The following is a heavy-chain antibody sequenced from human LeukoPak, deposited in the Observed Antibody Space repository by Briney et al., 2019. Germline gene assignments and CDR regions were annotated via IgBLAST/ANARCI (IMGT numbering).Heavy chain of an antibody. J-gene: IGHJ4*02. V-gene: IGHV3-48*01. CDR3: VTNFDPDVD. D-gene: IGHD3-9*01. CDR2: ISGSSSTI. CDR1: GFSFSSNS. Sequence: GGSLRLSCAASGFSFSSNSMNWVRQAPGKGLEWVSYISGSSSTIYNADSVKGRFTISRDNAKNSLYLQMNSLRAEDTAVYYCVTNFDPDVDWGQGTLVTVSS.